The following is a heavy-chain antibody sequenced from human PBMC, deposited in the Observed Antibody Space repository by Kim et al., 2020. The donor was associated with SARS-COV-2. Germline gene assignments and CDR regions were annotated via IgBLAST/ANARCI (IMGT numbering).Heavy chain of an antibody. J-gene: IGHJ1*01. CDR1: GFTVSSNY. CDR3: ARDPTHYGGNQGYFQH. V-gene: IGHV3-53*01. CDR2: IYSGGST. D-gene: IGHD4-17*01. Sequence: GGSLRLSCAASGFTVSSNYMSWVRQAPGKGLEWVSVIYSGGSTYYADSVKGRFTISRDNSKNTLYLQMNSLRAEDTAVYYCARDPTHYGGNQGYFQHWGQGTLVTVSS.